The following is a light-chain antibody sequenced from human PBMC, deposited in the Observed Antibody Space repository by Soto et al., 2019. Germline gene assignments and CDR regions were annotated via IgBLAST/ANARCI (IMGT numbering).Light chain of an antibody. Sequence: EIVMTQSPATLSVSAGERAALSCRASQSVSSNLAWYQQKPGQAPRLLIYGASTRVSGIPARFSGSGSGTEFTLTISSRQSEDFAVYYCQQYNNWPRTFGQGTKVEIK. CDR1: QSVSSN. V-gene: IGKV3-15*01. CDR2: GAS. J-gene: IGKJ1*01. CDR3: QQYNNWPRT.